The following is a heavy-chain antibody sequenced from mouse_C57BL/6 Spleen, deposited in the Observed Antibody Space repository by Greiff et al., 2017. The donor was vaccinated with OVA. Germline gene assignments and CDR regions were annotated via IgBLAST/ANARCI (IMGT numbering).Heavy chain of an antibody. V-gene: IGHV3-6*01. CDR3: ARYYYGSSYFDY. CDR1: GYSITSGYY. Sequence: EVKLMESGPGLVKPSQSLSLPCSVTGYSITSGYYWNWIRQFPGNKLEWMGYISYDGSNNYNPSLKNRISITRDTSKNQFFLKLNSVTTEDTATYYCARYYYGSSYFDYWGQGTTLTVSS. D-gene: IGHD1-1*01. CDR2: ISYDGSN. J-gene: IGHJ2*01.